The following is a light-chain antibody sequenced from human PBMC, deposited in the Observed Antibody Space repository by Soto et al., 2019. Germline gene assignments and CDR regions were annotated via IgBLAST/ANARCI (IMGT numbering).Light chain of an antibody. CDR2: DVN. CDR1: SSDIGGYDY. Sequence: QSALTQPASVSGSPGQSITLSCTGTSSDIGGYDYVSWYQRNPGKAPKLIIYDVNNRPSGVSNRFSGSKSGYTASLTISGLQAEDEADYYCTPYASGSLHLVFGGGTNVTVL. CDR3: TPYASGSLHLV. J-gene: IGLJ2*01. V-gene: IGLV2-14*01.